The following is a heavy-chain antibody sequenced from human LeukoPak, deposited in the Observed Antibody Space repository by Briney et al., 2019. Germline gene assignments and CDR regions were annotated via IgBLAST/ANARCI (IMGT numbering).Heavy chain of an antibody. D-gene: IGHD3-22*01. CDR2: MNPNSGNT. J-gene: IGHJ5*02. Sequence: ASVKVSCKASGYTFTSYAMNWVRQATGQGLEWMGWMNPNSGNTGYAQKFQGRVTMTRNTSISTAYMELSSLRSEDTAVYYCARGSLVMIVVEGDWFDPWGQGTLVTVSS. V-gene: IGHV1-8*02. CDR3: ARGSLVMIVVEGDWFDP. CDR1: GYTFTSYA.